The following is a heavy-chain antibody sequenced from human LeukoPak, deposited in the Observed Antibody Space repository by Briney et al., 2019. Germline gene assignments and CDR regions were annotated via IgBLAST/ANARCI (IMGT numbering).Heavy chain of an antibody. CDR2: IYYSGST. CDR1: GGSISSYY. Sequence: SETLSLTCTVSGGSISSYYWSWIRQPPGKGLEWNGYIYYSGSTNYNPSLKSQVTISVDTSKNQFSLKLSSVTAADTAVYYCARGVRDGYNYGGSVYFDYWGQGTLVTVSS. D-gene: IGHD5-24*01. V-gene: IGHV4-59*01. J-gene: IGHJ4*02. CDR3: ARGVRDGYNYGGSVYFDY.